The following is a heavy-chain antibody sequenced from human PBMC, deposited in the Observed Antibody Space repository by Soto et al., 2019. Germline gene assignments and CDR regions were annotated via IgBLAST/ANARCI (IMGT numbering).Heavy chain of an antibody. CDR1: GFTFSSYG. J-gene: IGHJ6*02. CDR3: ARVYYYDSSGYPGYYGMDV. D-gene: IGHD3-22*01. Sequence: PGGSLRLSCAASGFTFSSYGMHWVRQAPGKGLEWVAVIWYDGSNKYYADSVKGRFTISRDNSKNTLYLQMNSLRAEDTAVYYCARVYYYDSSGYPGYYGMDVWGQGTTVTVSS. CDR2: IWYDGSNK. V-gene: IGHV3-33*01.